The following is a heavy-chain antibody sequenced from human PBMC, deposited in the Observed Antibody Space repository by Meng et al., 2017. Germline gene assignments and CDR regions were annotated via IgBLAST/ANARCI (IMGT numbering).Heavy chain of an antibody. Sequence: SLKISCAASGFTFDDYAMHWVRQAPGKGLEWVSGISWNSGSIGYADSVKDRFTISRDNAKNSLYLQMNSLRAEDMALYYCAKAYYYGSGNYYFDYWGQGTLVTVSS. D-gene: IGHD3-10*01. CDR3: AKAYYYGSGNYYFDY. CDR2: ISWNSGSI. CDR1: GFTFDDYA. V-gene: IGHV3-9*03. J-gene: IGHJ4*02.